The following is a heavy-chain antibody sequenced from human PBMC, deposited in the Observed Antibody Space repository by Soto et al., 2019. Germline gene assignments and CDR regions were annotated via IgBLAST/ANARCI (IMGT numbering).Heavy chain of an antibody. D-gene: IGHD3-9*01. Sequence: SETLSLTCTVSGVSVSSSSYYWGWVRQPPGRGLEWIGSVYYSGSTYYNPSLESRVTISVDKSKNQFSLKLMSLSAADTAVYYCGRLEGLATISYYFDYWGQGALVTVSS. CDR1: GVSVSSSSYY. CDR2: VYYSGST. J-gene: IGHJ4*02. CDR3: GRLEGLATISYYFDY. V-gene: IGHV4-39*01.